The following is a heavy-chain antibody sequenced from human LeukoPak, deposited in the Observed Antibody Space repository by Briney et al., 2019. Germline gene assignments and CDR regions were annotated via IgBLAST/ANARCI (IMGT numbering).Heavy chain of an antibody. D-gene: IGHD2-2*01. J-gene: IGHJ6*02. CDR3: ARDDIVVVPAALYGMDV. Sequence: SVKVSCKASGGTFSSYAISWVRQAPGQGLEWMGRIIPILGIANYAQKFQGRVTITADKSTSTAYMELSSLRSEDTAVYYCARDDIVVVPAALYGMDVWGQGTTVTVSS. CDR1: GGTFSSYA. CDR2: IIPILGIA. V-gene: IGHV1-69*04.